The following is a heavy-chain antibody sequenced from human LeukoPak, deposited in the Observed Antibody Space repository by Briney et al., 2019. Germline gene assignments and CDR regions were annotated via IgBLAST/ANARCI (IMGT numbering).Heavy chain of an antibody. CDR3: ARGLRSHFGFVSRIEDY. D-gene: IGHD1-14*01. CDR2: MNPNSGNT. V-gene: IGHV1-8*01. Sequence: GASVKVSCKASGYTFTSYDVNWVRQATGQALEWMGWMNPNSGNTGYAQKFQGRITMTRNTSISTAYMELSSLKSEDTAVYYCARGLRSHFGFVSRIEDYWGQGTLVTVSS. CDR1: GYTFTSYD. J-gene: IGHJ4*02.